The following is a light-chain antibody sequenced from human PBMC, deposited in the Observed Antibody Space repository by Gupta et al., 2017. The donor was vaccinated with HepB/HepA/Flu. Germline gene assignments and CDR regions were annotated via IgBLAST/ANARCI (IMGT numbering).Light chain of an antibody. CDR3: MQALQPLFT. V-gene: IGKV2-28*01. J-gene: IGKJ3*01. CDR1: QSLLHSNGYNY. Sequence: IVLTQSLLSLPVTPGEPASIYCRPSQSLLHSNGYNYLDWFLQKPGKSPQLLIYVGSNRASGVPDRFSGSGSGTDFTLTISRVEPEDFGVYYCMQALQPLFTFGPGTKVDIK. CDR2: VGS.